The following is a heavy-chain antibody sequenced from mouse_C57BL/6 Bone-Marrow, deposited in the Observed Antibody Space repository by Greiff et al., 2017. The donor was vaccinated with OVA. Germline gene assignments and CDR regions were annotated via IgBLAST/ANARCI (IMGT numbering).Heavy chain of an antibody. V-gene: IGHV6-6*01. CDR1: GFTFSDAW. CDR2: IRNKANNHAT. D-gene: IGHD2-5*01. Sequence: EVMLVESGGGLVQPGGSMKLSCAASGFTFSDAWMDWVRQSPEKGLEWVAEIRNKANNHATYYAESVKGRFTISRDDSKSSVYLQMNSLRAEDTGIYYCRRYSNPYYYAMDYWGQGTSVTVSS. CDR3: RRYSNPYYYAMDY. J-gene: IGHJ4*01.